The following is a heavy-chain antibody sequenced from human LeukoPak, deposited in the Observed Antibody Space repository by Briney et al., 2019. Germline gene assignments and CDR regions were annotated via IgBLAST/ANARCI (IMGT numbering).Heavy chain of an antibody. J-gene: IGHJ4*02. Sequence: SETLSLTCSVSGGSISSYYWSWIRQPPGKRLEWIGFVSYSGNTNYNPSFKSRVTISVDTSKNSFSLNLRSVTAADTAVYYCARESYGGRDNWGQGTLVTVSS. CDR1: GGSISSYY. CDR3: ARESYGGRDN. V-gene: IGHV4-59*01. D-gene: IGHD3-16*01. CDR2: VSYSGNT.